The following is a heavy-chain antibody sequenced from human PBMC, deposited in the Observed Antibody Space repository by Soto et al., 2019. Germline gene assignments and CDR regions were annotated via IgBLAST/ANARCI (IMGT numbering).Heavy chain of an antibody. CDR3: ARDALGP. Sequence: PSETLSLTCSVSGGSVSSGNYYWAWIRQPPGKRLEWIGYIYYSGSTNYNPSLKSRVTMSLDASRNQLPLNLNSVTAADTAVYYCARDALGPWGQGTLVTVSS. J-gene: IGHJ5*02. CDR1: GGSVSSGNYY. CDR2: IYYSGST. V-gene: IGHV4-61*01.